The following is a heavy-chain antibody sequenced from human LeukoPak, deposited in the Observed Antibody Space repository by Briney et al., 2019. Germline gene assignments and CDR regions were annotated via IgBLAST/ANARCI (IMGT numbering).Heavy chain of an antibody. CDR1: GFTFSSHW. CDR3: VRARTTVPNLFDY. D-gene: IGHD4-17*01. J-gene: IGHJ4*02. V-gene: IGHV3-74*01. Sequence: GGSLRLSCAASGFTFSSHWMHWARQAPRKGLVWVSRINGDETSTAYADSVKGRFTISRDNAKNTLYLHMNNLRACGSAVVYCVRARTTVPNLFDYWGQGTLVTVSS. CDR2: INGDETST.